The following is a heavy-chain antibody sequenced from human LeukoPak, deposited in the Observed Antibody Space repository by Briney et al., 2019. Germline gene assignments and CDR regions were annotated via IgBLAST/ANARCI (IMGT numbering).Heavy chain of an antibody. J-gene: IGHJ4*02. V-gene: IGHV3-23*01. CDR1: GFTFSNFL. D-gene: IGHD1-26*01. Sequence: GKSLRLSCAASGFTFSNFLMTWVRQAPGKGPEWVSAISGSGGDTYYADSVKGRFTISRDNSKNTLYLQMNSLRAEDTAVYYCAKKGATTGDFDYWGQGTLVTVSS. CDR2: ISGSGGDT. CDR3: AKKGATTGDFDY.